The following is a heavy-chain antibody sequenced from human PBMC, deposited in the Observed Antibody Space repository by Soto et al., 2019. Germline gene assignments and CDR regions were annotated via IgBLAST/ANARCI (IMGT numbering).Heavy chain of an antibody. CDR1: GGSFSGYY. Sequence: QVQLQQWGAGLLKPSETLSLTCGVYGGSFSGYYWSWIRQPPGKGLEWIGEINPSGGTNYNPSLKNRVSISVDTSKNQFSLKVTSVTAADTAVYSCARVRASWGQRDFDSWGQGTLVSVSS. J-gene: IGHJ4*02. V-gene: IGHV4-34*01. CDR2: INPSGGT. D-gene: IGHD6-13*01. CDR3: ARVRASWGQRDFDS.